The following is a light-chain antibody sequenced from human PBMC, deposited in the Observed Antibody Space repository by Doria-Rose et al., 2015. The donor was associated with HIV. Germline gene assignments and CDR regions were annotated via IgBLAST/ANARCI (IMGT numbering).Light chain of an antibody. J-gene: IGKJ1*01. V-gene: IGKV3-20*01. CDR1: QSFSSTY. Sequence: TQSPGTLSLSPGERATLSCRASQSFSSTYLAWYQHKPGQAPSLLIYDGSARATGIPDRFSASGSGTDFTLSINRLEPEDLSLYYCHQYGTSWTFGQGSKVE. CDR2: DGS. CDR3: HQYGTSWT.